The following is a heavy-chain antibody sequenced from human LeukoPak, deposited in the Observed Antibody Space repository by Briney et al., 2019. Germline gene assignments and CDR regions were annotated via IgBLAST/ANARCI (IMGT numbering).Heavy chain of an antibody. D-gene: IGHD3-10*02. J-gene: IGHJ6*04. CDR2: ISSSSTI. V-gene: IGHV3-48*04. CDR1: GFTFSSYS. Sequence: PGGSLRLSCAASGFTFSSYSMNWVRQAPGKGLEWVSYISSSSTIYYADSVKGRFTISRDNAKKSLYLQMNSLRAEDTAVYYCAELGITMIGGVWGKGTTVTISS. CDR3: AELGITMIGGV.